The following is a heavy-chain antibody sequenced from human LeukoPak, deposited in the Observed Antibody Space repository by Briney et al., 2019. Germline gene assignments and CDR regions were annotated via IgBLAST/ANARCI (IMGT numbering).Heavy chain of an antibody. CDR3: ARIETGTTGWFDP. CDR2: IDWEDDK. D-gene: IGHD1-1*01. J-gene: IGHJ5*02. CDR1: GGSIGDYY. Sequence: TLSLICTVSGGSIGDYYWTWIRQPPGKALEWLALIDWEDDKYYNTSLKTRLTISKDTSKNQVVLTMTNMDPVDTATYYCARIETGTTGWFDPWGQGTLVTVSS. V-gene: IGHV2-70*18.